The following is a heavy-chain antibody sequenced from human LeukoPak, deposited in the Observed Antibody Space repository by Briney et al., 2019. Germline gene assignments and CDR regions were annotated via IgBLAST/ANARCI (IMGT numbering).Heavy chain of an antibody. J-gene: IGHJ4*02. Sequence: GRSLRLSCAASGFTFRSYAMHWVRQAPGKGLEWVAVISYDGSNKYYADSVKGRFTISRDNSKNTLYLQMNSLRAEDTAMYTCARGHYDDVWGSYSDFWGQGTLVTVSS. D-gene: IGHD3-16*01. CDR1: GFTFRSYA. CDR3: ARGHYDDVWGSYSDF. V-gene: IGHV3-30*04. CDR2: ISYDGSNK.